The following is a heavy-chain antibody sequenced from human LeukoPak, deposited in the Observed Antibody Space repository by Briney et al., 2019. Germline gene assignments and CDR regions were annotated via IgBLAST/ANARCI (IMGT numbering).Heavy chain of an antibody. Sequence: ASVKVSCKASGYTFTAYYMHWVRQAPGQGLEWMGIIDPSGGGTSYAQKFQGRVTLTRDTSTSIVYMELSSLTSEDKAVYYCASLGSGSSPIIDSDYWGQGTLVTVCS. J-gene: IGHJ4*02. V-gene: IGHV1-46*01. CDR1: GYTFTAYY. CDR3: ASLGSGSSPIIDSDY. D-gene: IGHD3-10*01. CDR2: IDPSGGGT.